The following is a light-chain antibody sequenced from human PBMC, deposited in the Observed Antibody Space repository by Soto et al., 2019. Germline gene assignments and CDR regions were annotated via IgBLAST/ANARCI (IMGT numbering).Light chain of an antibody. J-gene: IGLJ2*01. V-gene: IGLV2-14*01. Sequence: QSVLTQPASVSGSPGQSITISCTGTGSDVGNYNYVSWYQHHPGKVPNLLIYEVFNRPSGVSNRFSGPKSGNTASLTISGLRPEDEGDYYCTSYASTTTHVVFGGGTKVTVL. CDR3: TSYASTTTHVV. CDR2: EVF. CDR1: GSDVGNYNY.